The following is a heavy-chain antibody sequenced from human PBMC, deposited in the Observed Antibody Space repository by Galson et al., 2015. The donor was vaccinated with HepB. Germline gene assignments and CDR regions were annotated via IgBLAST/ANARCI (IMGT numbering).Heavy chain of an antibody. J-gene: IGHJ6*02. CDR3: AKDRIVVVPAATTYYGMDV. D-gene: IGHD2-2*01. CDR2: ISGSGGST. V-gene: IGHV3-23*01. Sequence: SLRLSCAASGFTFSSYAMSWVRQAPGKGLEWVSAISGSGGSTYYADSVKGRFTISRDNSKNTLYLQMNSLRAEDTAVYYCAKDRIVVVPAATTYYGMDVWGQGTTVTVSS. CDR1: GFTFSSYA.